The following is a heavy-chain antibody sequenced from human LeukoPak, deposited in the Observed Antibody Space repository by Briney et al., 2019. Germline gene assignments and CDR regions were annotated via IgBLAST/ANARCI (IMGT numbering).Heavy chain of an antibody. J-gene: IGHJ4*02. CDR3: AKPSPPTGAAAEG. CDR2: IRYDGSNK. Sequence: GGSLILSCAASGFTFSSYGMHRVRQAPARAPEWVAFIRYDGSNKYYADSGKGRFTISRDNSKNTLYLQMNSMRAEDTAVYYCAKPSPPTGAAAEGWGQGTLVTVSS. D-gene: IGHD6-13*01. CDR1: GFTFSSYG. V-gene: IGHV3-30*02.